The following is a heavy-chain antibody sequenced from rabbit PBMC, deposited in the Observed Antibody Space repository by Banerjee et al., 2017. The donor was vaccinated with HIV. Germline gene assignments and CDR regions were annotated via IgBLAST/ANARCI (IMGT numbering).Heavy chain of an antibody. CDR2: IGTGSGST. Sequence: QSLEESGGGLVQPEGSLTLTCTASGFSFSSGYDMCWVRQAPGKGLEWIACIGTGSGSTWYASWAKGRFTISKTSSTTVTLQMTSLTAADTATYFCARWGPGSSDYSAHAFDPWGPGTLVTVS. J-gene: IGHJ2*01. CDR1: GFSFSSGYD. V-gene: IGHV1S40*01. CDR3: ARWGPGSSDYSAHAFDP. D-gene: IGHD8-1*01.